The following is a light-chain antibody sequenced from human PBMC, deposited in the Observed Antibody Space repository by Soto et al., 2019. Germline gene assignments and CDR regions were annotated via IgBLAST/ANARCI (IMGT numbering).Light chain of an antibody. Sequence: EVVLTQSPGTLSLSAGERATLSCRASQSVANNHLAWYQQRPGQAPRLLIYAASTRAAGIPDRFSGSGSGTDFTLTISRLEPEDFGVFFCHHYGRSPIFTFGPGTTGDMK. CDR1: QSVANNH. V-gene: IGKV3-20*01. J-gene: IGKJ3*01. CDR3: HHYGRSPIFT. CDR2: AAS.